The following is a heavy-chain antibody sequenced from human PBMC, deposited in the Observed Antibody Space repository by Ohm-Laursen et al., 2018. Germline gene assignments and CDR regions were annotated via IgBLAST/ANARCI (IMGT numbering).Heavy chain of an antibody. CDR1: GYTFTTYY. V-gene: IGHV1-46*01. CDR3: ARNVASGFDY. Sequence: ASVKVSCKASGYTFTTYYMHWGRQAPGQGHEWMGFINPSGGSTSYAQKFKGRVTMTRAASASTVYMELSSLRSEDTAVFYWARNVASGFDYWGQGTLVTVSS. CDR2: INPSGGST. D-gene: IGHD5-12*01. J-gene: IGHJ4*02.